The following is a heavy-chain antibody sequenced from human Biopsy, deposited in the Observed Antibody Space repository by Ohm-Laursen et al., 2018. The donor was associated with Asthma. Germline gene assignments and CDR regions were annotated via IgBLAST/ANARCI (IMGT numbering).Heavy chain of an antibody. CDR3: AKDIGSREDY. CDR1: GFTFGDYW. V-gene: IGHV3-7*03. J-gene: IGHJ4*02. CDR2: IKHDGTEK. Sequence: GSLRLSCSASGFTFGDYWMSWVRQVPGKGLEWVANIKHDGTEKNHVDSLKGRFTISRDNAKNSLYLQMNSLRAEDTAVYYCAKDIGSREDYWGQGTLVTVSS. D-gene: IGHD5-24*01.